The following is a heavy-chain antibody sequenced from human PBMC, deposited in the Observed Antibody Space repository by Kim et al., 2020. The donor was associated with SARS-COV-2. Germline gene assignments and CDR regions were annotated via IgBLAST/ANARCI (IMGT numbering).Heavy chain of an antibody. CDR1: GYTFDTYA. Sequence: ASVKVSCKASGYTFDTYALYWVRQAPGQRFEWMGWINGGNRNTRYSQNFQGRVTITRDTSATTAYMELSSLTSKDTAVYYCAREGSGSYNWFDPWGQGTL. CDR3: AREGSGSYNWFDP. V-gene: IGHV1-3*01. D-gene: IGHD3-10*01. CDR2: INGGNRNT. J-gene: IGHJ5*02.